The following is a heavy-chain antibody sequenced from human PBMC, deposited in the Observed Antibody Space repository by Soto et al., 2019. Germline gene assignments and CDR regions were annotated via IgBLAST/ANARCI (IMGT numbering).Heavy chain of an antibody. D-gene: IGHD3-3*01. CDR3: AKESYDFWSGYYYMDV. CDR1: GFTFSDYY. Sequence: GGSLRLSCAASGFTFSDYYMSWIRQAPGKGLEWVSDISSSGSTIYYADSVKGRFTISRDNAKNTLYLQMNSLRAEDTAVYYCAKESYDFWSGYYYMDVWGKGTTVTVSS. CDR2: ISSSGSTI. J-gene: IGHJ6*03. V-gene: IGHV3-11*01.